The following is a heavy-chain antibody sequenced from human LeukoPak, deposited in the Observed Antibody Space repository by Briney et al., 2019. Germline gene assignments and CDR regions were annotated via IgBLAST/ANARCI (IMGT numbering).Heavy chain of an antibody. D-gene: IGHD3-9*01. CDR2: IYPGDSDT. CDR1: GSTFPSYW. Sequence: GESLKISCKASGSTFPSYWIAWVGRLPGKGLEGMGIIYPGDSDTRYSPTFQGQVTISADRSINTAYLQWDTLKASDIAIYYCTRRGDILTGHSFDTWGQGTLLTVSS. J-gene: IGHJ4*02. V-gene: IGHV5-51*01. CDR3: TRRGDILTGHSFDT.